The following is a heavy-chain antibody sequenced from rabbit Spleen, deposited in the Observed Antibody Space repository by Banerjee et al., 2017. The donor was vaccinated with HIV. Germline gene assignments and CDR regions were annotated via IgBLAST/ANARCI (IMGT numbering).Heavy chain of an antibody. Sequence: QSLEESGGDLVKPGASLTLTCTASGFSFSSSYYMCWVRQAPGKGLEWIACISPGDGNTYYASWAKGRFTISKTSSTTVTLQMTSLTAADTATYFCARNYVNAFDPWGPGTLVTVS. CDR3: ARNYVNAFDP. CDR1: GFSFSSSYY. V-gene: IGHV1S40*01. CDR2: ISPGDGNT. D-gene: IGHD1-1*01. J-gene: IGHJ2*01.